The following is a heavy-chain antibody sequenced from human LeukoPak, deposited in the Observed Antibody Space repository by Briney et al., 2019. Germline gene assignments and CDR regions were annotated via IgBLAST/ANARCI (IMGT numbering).Heavy chain of an antibody. CDR2: INPGGDNR. CDR3: ARHVLHFVLVGATRKEDAFDI. D-gene: IGHD1-26*01. J-gene: IGHJ3*02. V-gene: IGHV1-46*01. CDR1: GYTFTSQH. Sequence: GASVKVSCKASGYTFTSQHIHWVRQAPGQGLEWVGIINPGGDNRNSAQKFRGRVTLTTDTSTSTAYMELSSLNSEDTAVYYCARHVLHFVLVGATRKEDAFDIWGQGTMVTVSS.